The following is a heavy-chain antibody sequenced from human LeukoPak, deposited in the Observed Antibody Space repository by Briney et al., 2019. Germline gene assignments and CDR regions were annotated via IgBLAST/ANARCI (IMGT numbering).Heavy chain of an antibody. Sequence: GGSLRLSCAASGFTFSSYAMSWVRQAPGKGLEWVSAISGSGGSTYYVDSVKGRFTISRDNSKNTLYLQMNSLRAEDTAVYCCAGDFWSGWTEDYWGQGTLVTVSS. CDR1: GFTFSSYA. CDR3: AGDFWSGWTEDY. D-gene: IGHD3-3*01. CDR2: ISGSGGST. V-gene: IGHV3-23*01. J-gene: IGHJ4*02.